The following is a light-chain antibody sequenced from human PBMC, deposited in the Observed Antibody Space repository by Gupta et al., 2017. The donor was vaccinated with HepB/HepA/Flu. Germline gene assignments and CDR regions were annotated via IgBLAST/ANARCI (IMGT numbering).Light chain of an antibody. CDR2: GTS. CDR3: QQEGCSPLT. V-gene: IGKV3-20*01. J-gene: IGKJ4*01. Sequence: EIVLTQSPGTLSLSPGERATLSCRASQSFSRTFLAWYQQKAGQAPRLLIYGTSSRATGIPDRFSGSGSGTDFTLTISRLEPEDFAVYYCQQEGCSPLTFGGGTKVEIK. CDR1: QSFSRTF.